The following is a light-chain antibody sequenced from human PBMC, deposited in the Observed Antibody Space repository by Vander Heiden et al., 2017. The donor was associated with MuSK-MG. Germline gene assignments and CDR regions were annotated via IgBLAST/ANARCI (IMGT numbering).Light chain of an antibody. V-gene: IGLV3-1*01. CDR1: KLGGKY. J-gene: IGLJ2*01. Sequence: SFDLTPPPSVFVSPGQTPSITCSGEKLGGKYDFCYPQKQGQSPVLVIYQDSKRPSGINERFSGSNSGNTATLTISGNQAMDEADYYSQAWYSNSVVFGGGTKLTVL. CDR3: QAWYSNSVV. CDR2: QDS.